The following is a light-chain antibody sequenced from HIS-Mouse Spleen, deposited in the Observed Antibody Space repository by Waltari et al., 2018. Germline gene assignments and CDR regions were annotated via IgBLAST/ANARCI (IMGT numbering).Light chain of an antibody. J-gene: IGLJ2*01. CDR2: DVS. V-gene: IGLV2-14*03. CDR3: SSYTSSSTLV. Sequence: QSALTQPASVSGSPGQSITISCTGTSSDVGGYNYVSWYQQPPGKAPKLMIYDVSNRPLGVSTRFSGSKSCSTASLTISGLQAGDEADYYCSSYTSSSTLVFGGGTKLTVL. CDR1: SSDVGGYNY.